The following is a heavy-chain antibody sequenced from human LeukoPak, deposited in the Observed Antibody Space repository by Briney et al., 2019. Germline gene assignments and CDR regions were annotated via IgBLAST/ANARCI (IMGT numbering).Heavy chain of an antibody. CDR1: GGSISSYY. Sequence: SETLSLTCTVSGGSISSYYWSWIRQPPGEGLEWIGYIYYSGSTNYNPSLKSRVTISIDTSKNQFSLRLSSVTAADTAVYYCARAPIAVAGAGHEYFDYWGQGTLVTVSS. V-gene: IGHV4-59*01. CDR3: ARAPIAVAGAGHEYFDY. D-gene: IGHD6-19*01. J-gene: IGHJ4*02. CDR2: IYYSGST.